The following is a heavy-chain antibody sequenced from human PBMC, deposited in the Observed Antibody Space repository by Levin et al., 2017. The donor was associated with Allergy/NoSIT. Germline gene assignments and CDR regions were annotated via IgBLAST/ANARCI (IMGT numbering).Heavy chain of an antibody. D-gene: IGHD5-12*01. CDR1: GFTIDKYG. CDR3: ASVADY. V-gene: IGHV3-20*04. CDR2: ITWNGGST. J-gene: IGHJ4*02. Sequence: EASVKVSCAVSGFTIDKYGMSWVRQSPGKGLEWVSGITWNGGSTGYTDSVKGRFTISRDMAKNSLYLQMNSVRAEDTALYYCASVADYWGQGTLVTVSS.